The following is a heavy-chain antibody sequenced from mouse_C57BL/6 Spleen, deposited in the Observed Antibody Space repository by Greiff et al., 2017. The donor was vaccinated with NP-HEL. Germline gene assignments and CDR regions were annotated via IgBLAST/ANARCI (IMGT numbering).Heavy chain of an antibody. D-gene: IGHD3-2*02. CDR2: IYPGDGDT. Sequence: VKLQESGAELVKPGASVKISCKASGYAFSSYWMNWVKQRPGKGLEWIGQIYPGDGDTNYNGKFKGKATLTADKSSSTAYMQLSSLTSEDSAVYFCAIDSSGYHFDYWGQGTTLTVSS. J-gene: IGHJ2*01. CDR1: GYAFSSYW. CDR3: AIDSSGYHFDY. V-gene: IGHV1-80*01.